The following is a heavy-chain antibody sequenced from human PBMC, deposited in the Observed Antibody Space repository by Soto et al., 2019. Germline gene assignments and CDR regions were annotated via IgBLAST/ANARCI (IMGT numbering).Heavy chain of an antibody. J-gene: IGHJ5*02. CDR3: ARRGGLDYGDYVSSWFDP. D-gene: IGHD4-17*01. Sequence: QVQLQESGPGLVKPSETLSLTCTVSGGSVSSGSYYWSWIRQPPGKGLEWIGYIYYSGSTNYNPSLKSGVTISVDTSKNQFSLKLSSVTAADTAVYYCARRGGLDYGDYVSSWFDPWGQGTLVTVSS. CDR2: IYYSGST. CDR1: GGSVSSGSYY. V-gene: IGHV4-61*01.